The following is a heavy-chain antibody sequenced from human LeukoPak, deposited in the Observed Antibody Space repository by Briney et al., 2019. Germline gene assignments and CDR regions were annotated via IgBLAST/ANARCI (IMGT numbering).Heavy chain of an antibody. CDR1: GGTFSSYA. Sequence: ASVKVSCKASGGTFSSYAISWVRQAPGQGLEWMGGIIPIFGIANYAQKFQGRVTITADESTSTAYMELSSLRSEDTAVYYCARALQPHSIAVAGTLVYWGQGTLVTVSS. J-gene: IGHJ4*02. V-gene: IGHV1-69*13. CDR3: ARALQPHSIAVAGTLVY. D-gene: IGHD6-19*01. CDR2: IIPIFGIA.